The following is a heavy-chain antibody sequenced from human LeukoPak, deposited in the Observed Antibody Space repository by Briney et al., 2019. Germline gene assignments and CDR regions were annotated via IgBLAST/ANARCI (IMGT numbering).Heavy chain of an antibody. Sequence: ASVKVSCKASGYTFSSYYMHWVRQAPRQGLEWMGIINPSGGSTTYAQKFQGRVTMTRDTSTSTVYMELSSLRSEDTGVYYCARDGSFYFDYWGQGTLVTVSS. CDR2: INPSGGST. CDR3: ARDGSFYFDY. CDR1: GYTFSSYY. J-gene: IGHJ4*02. D-gene: IGHD1-1*01. V-gene: IGHV1-46*01.